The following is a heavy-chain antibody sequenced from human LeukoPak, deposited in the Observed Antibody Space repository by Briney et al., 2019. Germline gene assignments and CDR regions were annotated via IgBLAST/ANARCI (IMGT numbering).Heavy chain of an antibody. CDR2: ISNSGRTI. J-gene: IGHJ3*02. CDR1: GFTFSSYS. V-gene: IGHV3-48*02. CDR3: ARGRHCSSTRCYIDAFDI. Sequence: GGSLRLSCAASGFTFSSYSMDWVRQAPGKGLEWVSYISNSGRTIYYADSVKGRFTISRDNAKNSLYLQMNSLRDEDTAVYYCARGRHCSSTRCYIDAFDIWGQGRMVTVSS. D-gene: IGHD2-2*02.